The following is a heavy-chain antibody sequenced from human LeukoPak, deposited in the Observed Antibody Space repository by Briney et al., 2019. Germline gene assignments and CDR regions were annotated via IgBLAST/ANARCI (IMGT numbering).Heavy chain of an antibody. D-gene: IGHD3-3*01. CDR3: ARDAPLRFLEWLLGAVYYYYGMDV. V-gene: IGHV1-69*04. CDR1: GGTFSSYA. Sequence: SVKVSCKASGGTFSSYAISWVRQAPGQGIEWMGRIIPILGIANYAQKFQGRVTITADKSTSTAYMELSSLRSEDTAVYYCARDAPLRFLEWLLGAVYYYYGMDVWGQGTTVTVSS. J-gene: IGHJ6*02. CDR2: IIPILGIA.